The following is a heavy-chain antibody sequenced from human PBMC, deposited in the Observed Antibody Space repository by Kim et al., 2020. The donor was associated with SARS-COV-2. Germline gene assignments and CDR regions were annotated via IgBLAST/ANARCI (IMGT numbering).Heavy chain of an antibody. D-gene: IGHD1-26*01. CDR2: IYYSGST. CDR3: ARDLSIGGATGAIDY. V-gene: IGHV4-61*01. Sequence: SETLSLTCTVSGGSVSSGSYYWSWIRQPPGKGLEWIGYIYYSGSTNYNPALKSGVTRAVDTAKNQCARKLSAVTAADTAGEYCARDLSIGGATGAIDYGG. J-gene: IGHJ4*01. CDR1: GGSVSSGSYY.